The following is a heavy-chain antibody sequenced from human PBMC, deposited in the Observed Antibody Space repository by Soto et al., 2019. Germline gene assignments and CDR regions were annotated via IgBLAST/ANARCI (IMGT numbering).Heavy chain of an antibody. V-gene: IGHV3-30*18. CDR3: AKDQSVGLHQDYVRDV. CDR1: GFTFSSYG. Sequence: QVQLVESGGGVVQPGRSLRLSCAASGFTFSSYGMHWVRLAPGKGLDWVAVIFNDGSGTHYTDSVKGRFTISRDNSESTLFLQIDSLTTVDTAVDYGAKDQSVGLHQDYVRDVWGQGNTVSVSS. D-gene: IGHD5-12*01. CDR2: IFNDGSGT. J-gene: IGHJ6*02.